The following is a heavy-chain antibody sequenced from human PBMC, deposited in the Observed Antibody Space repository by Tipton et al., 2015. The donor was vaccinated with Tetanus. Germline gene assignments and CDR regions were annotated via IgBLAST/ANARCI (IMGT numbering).Heavy chain of an antibody. CDR2: IYQDGRS. Sequence: TLSLTCVVYGGSFGHYYWTWIRQPPGKGLEWIGKIYQDGRSTYTPSLKSLVTMLVDTSKKQFSLKVTSVTAAGTAVYYCARGLGSMLAPGGSIDSWGQGALVTVSS. J-gene: IGHJ5*01. CDR1: GGSFGHYY. V-gene: IGHV4-34*01. D-gene: IGHD2-8*01. CDR3: ARGLGSMLAPGGSIDS.